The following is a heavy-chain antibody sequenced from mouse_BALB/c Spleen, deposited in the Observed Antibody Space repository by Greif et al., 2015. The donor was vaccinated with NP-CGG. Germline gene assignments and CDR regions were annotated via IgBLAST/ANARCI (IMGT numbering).Heavy chain of an antibody. J-gene: IGHJ3*01. CDR3: ARDEDGRFAY. V-gene: IGHV5-4*02. CDR2: ISDGGSYT. CDR1: GFTFSDYY. Sequence: EVQVVESGGGLVKPGGSLKLSCAASGFTFSDYYMYWVRQTPGKRLEWVATISDGGSYTYYPDSVKGRFTISRDNAKNNLYLQMSSLKSEDTAMYYCARDEDGRFAYWGQGTLVTVSA.